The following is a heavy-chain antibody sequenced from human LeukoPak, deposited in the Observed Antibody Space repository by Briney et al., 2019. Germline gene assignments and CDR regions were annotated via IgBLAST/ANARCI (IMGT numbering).Heavy chain of an antibody. V-gene: IGHV3-43D*03. CDR2: ISWDGGST. CDR1: GFTFDDYA. CDR3: AKDSRSYRPYGDY. Sequence: GGSLRLSCAASGFTFDDYAMHWVRQAPGKGLEWVSLISWDGGSTYYADSVKGRFTISRDNSKNSLYLQMNSLRAEDTAVYYCAKDSRSYRPYGDYWGQGTLVTVSS. J-gene: IGHJ4*02. D-gene: IGHD3-16*02.